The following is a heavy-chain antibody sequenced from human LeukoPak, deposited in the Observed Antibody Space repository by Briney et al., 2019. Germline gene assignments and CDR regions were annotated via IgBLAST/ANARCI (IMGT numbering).Heavy chain of an antibody. D-gene: IGHD7-27*01. V-gene: IGHV5-51*01. CDR3: ARQGWGGSTVNTLPPRFDF. CDR1: GYSFTNYW. Sequence: GESLKISCKGSGYSFTNYWIGWVRQMPGKGLEWMGIIYPGDSDIRYSPSFQGQVTISADKSISTAYLQWNSLKASDTAMYYCARQGWGGSTVNTLPPRFDFWGQGTLVTVSS. CDR2: IYPGDSDI. J-gene: IGHJ4*02.